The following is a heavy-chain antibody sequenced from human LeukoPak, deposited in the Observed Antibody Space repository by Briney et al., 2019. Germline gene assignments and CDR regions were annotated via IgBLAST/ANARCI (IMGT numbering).Heavy chain of an antibody. V-gene: IGHV1-18*01. CDR3: ARDRSNSDY. CDR2: ISVKSGNT. Sequence: ASVKVSCKASGYTFTNYGISWVRHAPGQGLEWMGWISVKSGNTDYAQNLQGRVTMTADTSTSTAYMELRSLRSDDTAVYYCARDRSNSDYWGQGTLVTVSS. J-gene: IGHJ4*02. CDR1: GYTFTNYG. D-gene: IGHD1-26*01.